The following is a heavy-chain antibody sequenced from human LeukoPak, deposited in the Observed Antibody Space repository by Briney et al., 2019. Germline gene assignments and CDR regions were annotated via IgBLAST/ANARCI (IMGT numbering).Heavy chain of an antibody. CDR3: ARGTTDGYSYGRFDY. Sequence: SQTLSLTCTVSVGSISSGGFYWSWIRQHPGKGLEWLGYIYYIGTTYYNPSLKSRVTFSVDTSKNQFSLKLNPVTAADTALYYCARGTTDGYSYGRFDYWGQGTLVTVSS. V-gene: IGHV4-31*03. CDR1: VGSISSGGFY. D-gene: IGHD5-18*01. J-gene: IGHJ4*02. CDR2: IYYIGTT.